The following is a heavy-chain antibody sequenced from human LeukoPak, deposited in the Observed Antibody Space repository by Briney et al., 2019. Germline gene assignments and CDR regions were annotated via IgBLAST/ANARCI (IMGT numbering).Heavy chain of an antibody. V-gene: IGHV4-39*01. CDR1: GGSISSSSYY. D-gene: IGHD6-6*01. J-gene: IGHJ4*02. CDR2: IYYGGST. CDR3: ARQVGSSSYVFDY. Sequence: SETLSLTCTVSGGSISSSSYYWGWIRQPPGKGLEWIGSIYYGGSTYYNPSLKSRVTISVDTSKNQFSLKLSSVTAADTAVYYCARQVGSSSYVFDYWGQGTLVTVSS.